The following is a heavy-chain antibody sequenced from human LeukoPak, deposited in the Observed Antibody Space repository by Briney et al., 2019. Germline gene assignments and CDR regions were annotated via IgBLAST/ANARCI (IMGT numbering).Heavy chain of an antibody. CDR1: GFTFSSYS. CDR2: ISSSSSYI. D-gene: IGHD6-6*01. Sequence: GGSLRLSCAASGFTFSSYSMNWVRQAPGKGLEWVSSISSSSSYIYYADSVKGRFTISRDNAKNSLYLQMNSLRAEDTAVYYCARGLVSRAAFDVWGQGTMVTVSS. V-gene: IGHV3-21*01. J-gene: IGHJ3*01. CDR3: ARGLVSRAAFDV.